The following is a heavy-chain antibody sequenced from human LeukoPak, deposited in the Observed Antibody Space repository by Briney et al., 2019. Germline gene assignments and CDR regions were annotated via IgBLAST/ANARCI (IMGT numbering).Heavy chain of an antibody. CDR3: AREEGTFDY. Sequence: PGRSLSLSCAASGFTLSSVWMRWGPRAPGKGLEWVANIKKDGSEKYYVDSVKGRFTISRDNAKNSLYLQMNSLRAEDTAVYYCAREEGTFDYWGQGTLVTVSS. V-gene: IGHV3-7*01. D-gene: IGHD1-1*01. CDR2: IKKDGSEK. J-gene: IGHJ4*02. CDR1: GFTLSSVW.